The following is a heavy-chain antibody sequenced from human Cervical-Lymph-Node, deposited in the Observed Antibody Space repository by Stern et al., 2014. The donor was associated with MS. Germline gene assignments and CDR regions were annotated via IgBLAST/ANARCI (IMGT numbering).Heavy chain of an antibody. CDR2: IIPIVGTA. CDR3: ARADVLKAFDF. D-gene: IGHD3-10*01. CDR1: GGAFSNYA. Sequence: VQLVESGAEVKKPGSSVKVSCKASGGAFSNYAISWVRQAPGHGLEWMGGIIPIVGTANYAKKFQGRVTLTADESTNTAYMELSGLRSEDTAVYYCARADVLKAFDFWGQGTMVTVSS. V-gene: IGHV1-69*01. J-gene: IGHJ3*01.